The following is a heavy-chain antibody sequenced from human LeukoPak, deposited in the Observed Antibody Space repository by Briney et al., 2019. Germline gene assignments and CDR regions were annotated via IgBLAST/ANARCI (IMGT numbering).Heavy chain of an antibody. CDR2: IYHSGST. V-gene: IGHV4-4*02. CDR3: ARDPRAYDSSGYYSHLGDY. CDR1: GGSISSSNW. J-gene: IGHJ4*02. D-gene: IGHD3-22*01. Sequence: SGTLSLTCAVSGGSISSSNWWSWVRQPPGKGLEWIGEIYHSGSTNYNPSLKSRVTISVDKSKNQFSLKLSSVTAADTAVYYCARDPRAYDSSGYYSHLGDYWGQGTLVTVSS.